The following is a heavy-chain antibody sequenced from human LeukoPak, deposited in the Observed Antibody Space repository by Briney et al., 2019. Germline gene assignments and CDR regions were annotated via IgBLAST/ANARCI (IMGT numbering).Heavy chain of an antibody. J-gene: IGHJ5*02. CDR2: IYYSGST. CDR3: ARGRRCSSTSCYAEFDP. D-gene: IGHD2-2*01. CDR1: GGSISSYY. Sequence: NPSETLSLTCTVSGGSISSYYWSCIRQPPGKGLEWIGYIYYSGSTNYNPSLKSRVTISVDTSKNQFSLKLSSVTAADTAVYYCARGRRCSSTSCYAEFDPWGQGTLVTVSS. V-gene: IGHV4-59*01.